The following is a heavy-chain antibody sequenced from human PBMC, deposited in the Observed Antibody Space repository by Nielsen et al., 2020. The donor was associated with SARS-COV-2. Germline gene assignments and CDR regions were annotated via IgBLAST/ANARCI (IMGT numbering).Heavy chain of an antibody. CDR3: ARDHSFPCGGDCYSIGFDY. D-gene: IGHD2-21*02. J-gene: IGHJ4*02. V-gene: IGHV3-21*01. Sequence: GGSLRLSCAASGFTFSSYSMNWVRQAPGKGLEWVSSISSSSYIYYADSVKGRFTISRDNAKNSLYLQMNSLRAEDTAVYYCARDHSFPCGGDCYSIGFDYWGQGTLVTVSS. CDR2: ISSSSYI. CDR1: GFTFSSYS.